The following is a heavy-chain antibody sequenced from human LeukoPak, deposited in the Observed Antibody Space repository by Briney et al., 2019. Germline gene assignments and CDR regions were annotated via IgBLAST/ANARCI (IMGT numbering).Heavy chain of an antibody. J-gene: IGHJ4*02. Sequence: PGGSLRLSCAASGFTFSNYGMHWVRQAPGKGLEWVAIISYDGSNKNHADSVKGRFGISRDNSKNTLYLQMNSLRAEDTAVYYCAKPTPLLSAAMAGSEYWGQGTLVTVSS. V-gene: IGHV3-30*18. CDR3: AKPTPLLSAAMAGSEY. CDR1: GFTFSNYG. D-gene: IGHD2-2*01. CDR2: ISYDGSNK.